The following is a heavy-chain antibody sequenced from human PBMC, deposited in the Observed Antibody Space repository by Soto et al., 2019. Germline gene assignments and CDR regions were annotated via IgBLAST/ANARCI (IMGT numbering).Heavy chain of an antibody. J-gene: IGHJ4*02. V-gene: IGHV3-48*02. CDR3: ARGLYYYDSRGYWGY. CDR2: ISSSSSTI. Sequence: GGSLILSCAASGFTFSSYSMNWVRQAPGKGLEWVSYISSSSSTIYYADSVKGRFTISRDNAKNSLYLQMNSLRDEDTAVYYCARGLYYYDSRGYWGYWGQGTLVTVSS. D-gene: IGHD3-22*01. CDR1: GFTFSSYS.